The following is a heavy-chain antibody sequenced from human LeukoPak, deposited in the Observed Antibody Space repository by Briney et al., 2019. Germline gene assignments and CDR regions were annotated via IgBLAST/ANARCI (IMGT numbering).Heavy chain of an antibody. V-gene: IGHV1-2*02. D-gene: IGHD4-17*01. CDR3: ARDRKKYGDYAFGWFDP. CDR1: EYTFTAYY. Sequence: ASVKVSCKASEYTFTAYYLHWVRQAPGQGLQWMGWINPYNGDTNYAQKFQGRVTMTRDTSISTAYMELSRLRSDDTAVYYCARDRKKYGDYAFGWFDPWGQGTLVTVSS. J-gene: IGHJ5*02. CDR2: INPYNGDT.